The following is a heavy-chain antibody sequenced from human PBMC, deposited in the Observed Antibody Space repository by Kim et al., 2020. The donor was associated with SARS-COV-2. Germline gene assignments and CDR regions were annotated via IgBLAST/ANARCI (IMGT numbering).Heavy chain of an antibody. Sequence: SETLSLTCTVSGCSISSFYWTWVRQPPGKGLEWIGFICYRGDTRYSPSLKSRVTISVDTSKNQFSLKLSSVTAADAAVYYCARQRSSDWPAYYFYGVDVWGQGTTVTV. J-gene: IGHJ6*02. CDR1: GCSISSFY. CDR3: ARQRSSDWPAYYFYGVDV. V-gene: IGHV4-59*08. D-gene: IGHD6-19*01. CDR2: ICYRGDT.